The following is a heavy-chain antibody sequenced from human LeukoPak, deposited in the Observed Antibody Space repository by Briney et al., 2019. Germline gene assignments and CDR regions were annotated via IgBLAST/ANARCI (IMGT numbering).Heavy chain of an antibody. D-gene: IGHD3-3*01. Sequence: GGSLRLSCAASGFTFSSYAMHWVRQAPGKGLEWVAVISYDGNKEHYAESVKGRFTISRDNSKNTVYLQMNSLKAEDTAVYFCARDASLRFLEWLGDYWGQGTLVTVSS. V-gene: IGHV3-30-3*01. CDR3: ARDASLRFLEWLGDY. CDR1: GFTFSSYA. J-gene: IGHJ4*02. CDR2: ISYDGNKE.